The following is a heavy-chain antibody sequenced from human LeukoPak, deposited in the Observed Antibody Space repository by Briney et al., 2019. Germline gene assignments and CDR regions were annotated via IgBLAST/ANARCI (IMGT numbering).Heavy chain of an antibody. Sequence: SQTLSLTCAISGDSVSNNIATWNWVRQSPSRGLEWLGRTYYRSRWGNDYAISVKGRITINPDTSRNHFSLQLNSVTPEDTAVYYCARGTRGLGTPNCSGGSCYLRWFDPWGQGTLVTVSS. CDR3: ARGTRGLGTPNCSGGSCYLRWFDP. D-gene: IGHD2-15*01. CDR2: TYYRSRWGN. CDR1: GDSVSNNIAT. V-gene: IGHV6-1*01. J-gene: IGHJ5*02.